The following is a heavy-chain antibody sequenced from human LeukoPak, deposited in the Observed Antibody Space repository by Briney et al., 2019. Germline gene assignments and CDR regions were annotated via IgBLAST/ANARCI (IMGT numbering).Heavy chain of an antibody. CDR1: GGTFSSYA. J-gene: IGHJ4*02. Sequence: SVKVSCKASGGTFSSYAISWVRQAPGQGLEWMGGIIPIFGTANYAQKFQGRVTITADESTSTAYMELSGLRSEDTAVYYCARLVVVPAATYDYWGQGTLVTVSS. CDR3: ARLVVVPAATYDY. V-gene: IGHV1-69*13. D-gene: IGHD2-2*01. CDR2: IIPIFGTA.